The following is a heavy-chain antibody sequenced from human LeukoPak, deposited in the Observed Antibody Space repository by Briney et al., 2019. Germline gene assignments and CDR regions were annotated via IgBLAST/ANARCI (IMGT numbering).Heavy chain of an antibody. D-gene: IGHD3-10*02. CDR2: VRQDGGEG. V-gene: IGHV3-7*01. CDR1: RFTFNTYW. CDR3: VTRLCSISACRASSYLSFDV. J-gene: IGHJ6*04. Sequence: PGGSLRLSCAASRFTFNTYWMTWVRQAPGRGLEWVANVRQDGGEGHYVDSVKGRFTVSRDNAENSLYLQLNSLRIEDTAVYYCVTRLCSISACRASSYLSFDVWGKGTTVTVSS.